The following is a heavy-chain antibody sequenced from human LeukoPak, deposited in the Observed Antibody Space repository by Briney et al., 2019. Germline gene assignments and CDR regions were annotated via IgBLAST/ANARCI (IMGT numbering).Heavy chain of an antibody. J-gene: IGHJ6*02. D-gene: IGHD3-22*01. CDR2: ISYDGSNK. V-gene: IGHV3-30*18. CDR1: GFTFSSYG. CDR3: AKEEAYYYDSSGYFYYYGMDV. Sequence: GGSLRLSCAASGFTFSSYGMHWVRQAPGKGLEWVAVISYDGSNKYYADSVKGRFTISRDNSKNTLYLQMSSLRAEDTAVYYCAKEEAYYYDSSGYFYYYGMDVWGQGTTVTVSS.